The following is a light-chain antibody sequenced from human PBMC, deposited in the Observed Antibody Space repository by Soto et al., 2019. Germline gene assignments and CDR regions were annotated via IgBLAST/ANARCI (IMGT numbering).Light chain of an antibody. CDR2: GAS. CDR1: QSVRTK. CDR3: QQYNSWPPIT. V-gene: IGKV3-15*01. Sequence: EIGMTQSPGTLSVSPGEGATLFCRASQSVRTKLAWYQQRAGQAPRLLMYGASTRATGIPDRFSGSGSGTEFTLTISSLQSEDFAVYYCQQYNSWPPITFGQGTRLEIK. J-gene: IGKJ5*01.